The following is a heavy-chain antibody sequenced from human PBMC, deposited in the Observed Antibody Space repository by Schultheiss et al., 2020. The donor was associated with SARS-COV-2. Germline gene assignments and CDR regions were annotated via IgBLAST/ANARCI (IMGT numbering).Heavy chain of an antibody. J-gene: IGHJ6*02. D-gene: IGHD6-6*01. Sequence: SVKVSCKASGGTFSSYAISWVRQAPGQGLEWMGGIIPIFGTANYAQKFQGRVTITADKSTSTAYMELSRLRSDDTAVYYCASAQLVGYGMDVWGQGTTVTVSS. CDR1: GGTFSSYA. CDR3: ASAQLVGYGMDV. V-gene: IGHV1-69*06. CDR2: IIPIFGTA.